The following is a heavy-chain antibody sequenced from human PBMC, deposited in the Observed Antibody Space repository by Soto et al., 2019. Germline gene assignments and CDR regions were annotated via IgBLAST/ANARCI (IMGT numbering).Heavy chain of an antibody. Sequence: GGSLRLSCAASGFTFTRYSMNRVRQAPGKGLEWVSSISSTTNYIYYGDSMKGRFTISRDNAKNSLYLEMNSLRAEDTAVYYCARESEDLTSNFDYWGQGTLVTVSS. CDR3: ARESEDLTSNFDY. CDR1: GFTFTRYS. J-gene: IGHJ4*02. CDR2: ISSTTNYI. V-gene: IGHV3-21*06.